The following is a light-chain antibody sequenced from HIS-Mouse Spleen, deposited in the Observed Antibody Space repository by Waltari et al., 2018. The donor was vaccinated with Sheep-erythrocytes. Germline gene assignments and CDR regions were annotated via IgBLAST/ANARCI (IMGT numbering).Light chain of an antibody. CDR2: QDS. CDR3: QAWDSSTAV. V-gene: IGLV3-1*01. Sequence: SYELTQPPSVSVSPGQTASITCSGDKLGDKYAYGYQQKPGQSPVLVIYQDSKRPSGFPERFAGSTSGNTATLTISGTQAMDEADYYCQAWDSSTAVFGGGTKLTVL. CDR1: KLGDKY. J-gene: IGLJ2*01.